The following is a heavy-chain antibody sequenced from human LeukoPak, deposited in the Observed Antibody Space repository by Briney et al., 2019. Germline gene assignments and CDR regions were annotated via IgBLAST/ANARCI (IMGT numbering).Heavy chain of an antibody. Sequence: GGSLRLSCAASGFTFSSYAMSWVRQAPGKGLEWVSAISDSGGSTYYADSVKGRFTISRDNSKNTLYLQMNSLRAEDTAVYYCAKGSYYYDSSGVPFGYWGQGTLVTVSS. D-gene: IGHD3-22*01. J-gene: IGHJ4*02. CDR1: GFTFSSYA. V-gene: IGHV3-23*01. CDR2: ISDSGGST. CDR3: AKGSYYYDSSGVPFGY.